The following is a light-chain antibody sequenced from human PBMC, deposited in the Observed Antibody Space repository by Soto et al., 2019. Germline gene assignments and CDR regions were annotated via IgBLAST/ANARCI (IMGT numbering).Light chain of an antibody. Sequence: DIQMTHSPSALAASVLGGVTLSFQASQAVGTHLNWYQQKPGKAPKLLIYAASSLQSGVPSRFSGSGSGTDFTLTISSLQPEDFATYYCQQSYSTPWKCGQGTKGDIK. J-gene: IGKJ1*01. CDR1: QAVGTH. CDR2: AAS. V-gene: IGKV1-39*01. CDR3: QQSYSTPWK.